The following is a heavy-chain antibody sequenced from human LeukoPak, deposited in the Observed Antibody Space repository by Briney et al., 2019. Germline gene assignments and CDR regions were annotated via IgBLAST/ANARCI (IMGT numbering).Heavy chain of an antibody. Sequence: SETLSLTCTVSGGSISSYYWSWIRQPAGKGLEWIGRISRSGGTNYNPSLKSRVTVSVDASKKQLQFSLRLSSVTAADTAVYYCARDQGDYGDHRYFDHWGQGTLVTVSS. CDR1: GGSISSYY. D-gene: IGHD4-17*01. CDR2: ISRSGGT. J-gene: IGHJ4*02. V-gene: IGHV4-4*07. CDR3: ARDQGDYGDHRYFDH.